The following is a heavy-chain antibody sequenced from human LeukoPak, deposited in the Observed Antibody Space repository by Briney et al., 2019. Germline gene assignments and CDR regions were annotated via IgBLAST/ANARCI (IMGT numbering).Heavy chain of an antibody. D-gene: IGHD6-6*01. J-gene: IGHJ4*02. CDR1: GFTVSSNY. V-gene: IGHV3-53*01. Sequence: GGPLRLSCAASGFTVSSNYMSWVRQAPGKGLEWVSVIYSGGSTYYADSVKGRFTISRDNSKNTLYLQMNSLRAEDTAVYYCARDRGGSSIAAPYLGYWGQGTLVTVSS. CDR3: ARDRGGSSIAAPYLGY. CDR2: IYSGGST.